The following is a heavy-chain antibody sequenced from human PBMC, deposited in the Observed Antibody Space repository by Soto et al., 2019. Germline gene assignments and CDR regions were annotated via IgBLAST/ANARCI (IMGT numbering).Heavy chain of an antibody. D-gene: IGHD3-3*01. CDR3: ARWSYLDY. CDR2: ISGSDGKT. J-gene: IGHJ4*02. Sequence: GSLRLSCAASGFSFGSYALSLVRQAPGKGLEWVSTISGSDGKTFYADAVKGRFSISRDTSQNTLYLPMNSLRADDTAIYYCARWSYLDYWGQGTRVTVSS. CDR1: GFSFGSYA. V-gene: IGHV3-23*01.